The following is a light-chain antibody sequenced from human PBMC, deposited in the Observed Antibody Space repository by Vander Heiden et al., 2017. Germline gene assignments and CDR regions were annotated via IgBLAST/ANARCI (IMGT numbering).Light chain of an antibody. CDR1: QSVSSN. V-gene: IGKV3-15*01. CDR3: QQDNNWPLT. J-gene: IGKJ4*01. Sequence: ELVMTQSPATLSVSPGERATLSCRASQSVSSNLAWYQQKPGQAPRLLIYGASTRATGIPARCSGSGSGTEFTLTISSLQSEDFAVYYCQQDNNWPLTFGGGTKVEIK. CDR2: GAS.